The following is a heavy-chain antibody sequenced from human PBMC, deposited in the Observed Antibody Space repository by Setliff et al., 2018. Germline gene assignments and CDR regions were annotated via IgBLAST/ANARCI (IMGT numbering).Heavy chain of an antibody. Sequence: GGSLRLSCVASGFTFNNYAMSWVRLEWVANIHQDGSERHYVDSVKGRFSISRDNAKNSLYLQMNSLRAEDTAVYFCARGPQTSFGSGSFGADDAFDIWGQGTMVTVSS. D-gene: IGHD3-10*01. CDR2: IHQDGSER. CDR3: ARGPQTSFGSGSFGADDAFDI. V-gene: IGHV3-7*01. CDR1: GFTFNNYA. J-gene: IGHJ3*02.